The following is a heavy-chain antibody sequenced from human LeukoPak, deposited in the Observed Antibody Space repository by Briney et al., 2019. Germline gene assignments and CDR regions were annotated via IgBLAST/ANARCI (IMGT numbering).Heavy chain of an antibody. D-gene: IGHD6-13*01. J-gene: IGHJ4*02. CDR2: ISWNSGSI. Sequence: GGSLRLSCAASGFTFDDFAMHWVRQAPGKGLEWVSGISWNSGSIGYADSVEGRFTISRDNAKNSLYLQMNSLRVEDTALYYCAKDMGAAAGIKPFDYWGQGTLVTVSS. CDR3: AKDMGAAAGIKPFDY. CDR1: GFTFDDFA. V-gene: IGHV3-9*01.